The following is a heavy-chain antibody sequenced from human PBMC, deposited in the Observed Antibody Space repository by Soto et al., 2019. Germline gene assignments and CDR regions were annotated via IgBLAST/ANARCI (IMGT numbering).Heavy chain of an antibody. D-gene: IGHD3-22*01. CDR2: INHSGST. CDR3: ARRAYSYYYDSSGYYYRVGNWFDP. J-gene: IGHJ5*02. CDR1: GWSFRGYY. V-gene: IGHV4-34*01. Sequence: SETLSLTCAVYGWSFRGYYWSWTRRPPGKGLEWIGEINHSGSTNYNPSLKSRVTISVDTSKNQFSLKLSSVTAADTAVYYCARRAYSYYYDSSGYYYRVGNWFDPWGQGTLVTVSS.